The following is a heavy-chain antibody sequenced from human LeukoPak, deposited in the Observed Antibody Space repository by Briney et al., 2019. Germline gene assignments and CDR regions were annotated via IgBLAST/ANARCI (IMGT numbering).Heavy chain of an antibody. D-gene: IGHD3-22*01. CDR3: AKGMGAYYDISGPFDY. J-gene: IGHJ4*02. CDR1: GFIFSTYV. CDR2: IWYDGSNK. V-gene: IGHV3-33*06. Sequence: PGGSLRLSCAASGFIFSTYVMHWVRQAPGKGLEWVTVIWYDGSNKYYADSVKGRFTISRDNSKNTLYLQMNSLRAEDTAVYYCAKGMGAYYDISGPFDYWGQGTLVTVSS.